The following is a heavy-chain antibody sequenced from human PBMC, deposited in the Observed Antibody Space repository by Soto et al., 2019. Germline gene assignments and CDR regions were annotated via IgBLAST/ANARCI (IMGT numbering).Heavy chain of an antibody. Sequence: QVQLVESGGGVVQPGTYLRLSCAASGFTFKTHAMHWVRQAPGKGLEWLAVIAYDGNAKFYADSVKGRFTISRDNSKNALYLQINTLRNEDTDVYYFGKDVGGYVPYYYGVDVWGQRTTVTVSS. CDR3: GKDVGGYVPYYYGVDV. D-gene: IGHD1-26*01. CDR1: GFTFKTHA. J-gene: IGHJ6*02. V-gene: IGHV3-30*18. CDR2: IAYDGNAK.